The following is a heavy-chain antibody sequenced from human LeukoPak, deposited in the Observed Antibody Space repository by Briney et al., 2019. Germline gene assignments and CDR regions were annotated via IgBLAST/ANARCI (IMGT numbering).Heavy chain of an antibody. Sequence: GTSVKVSCKASGYTFTSYYMHWVRQAPGQGLEWMGIINPSGGSTSYAQKFQGRVTMTRDTSTGTVYMELSSLRSEDTAVYYCARVMTDYFDYWGQEALVTVSS. J-gene: IGHJ4*02. D-gene: IGHD3-16*01. V-gene: IGHV1-46*03. CDR2: INPSGGST. CDR1: GYTFTSYY. CDR3: ARVMTDYFDY.